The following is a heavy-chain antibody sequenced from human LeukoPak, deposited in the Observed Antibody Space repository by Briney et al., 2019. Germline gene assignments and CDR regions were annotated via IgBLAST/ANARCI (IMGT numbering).Heavy chain of an antibody. Sequence: GASVKVSCKASGYTFTSYDINWVRQAPGQGLEWMGWMNPNSGNTGYAQKFQGRVTITTDESTSTAYMELSSLRSEDTAVYYCARDSAARYFDYWGQGTLVTVSS. V-gene: IGHV1-8*01. CDR3: ARDSAARYFDY. J-gene: IGHJ4*02. CDR2: MNPNSGNT. CDR1: GYTFTSYD. D-gene: IGHD6-6*01.